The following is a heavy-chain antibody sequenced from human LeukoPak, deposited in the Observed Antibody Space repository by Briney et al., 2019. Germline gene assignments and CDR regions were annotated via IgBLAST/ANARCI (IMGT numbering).Heavy chain of an antibody. CDR1: GGSFSGYY. Sequence: SETLSLTCAVYGGSFSGYYWSWIRQPPGKGLEWIGEINHSGSTNYNPSLKSRVTISVDTSKNQFSLKLSSVTAADTAVYYCARRGRVGYDSSGYSYYYYYMDVWGKGTTVTISS. V-gene: IGHV4-34*01. D-gene: IGHD3-22*01. CDR2: INHSGST. J-gene: IGHJ6*03. CDR3: ARRGRVGYDSSGYSYYYYYMDV.